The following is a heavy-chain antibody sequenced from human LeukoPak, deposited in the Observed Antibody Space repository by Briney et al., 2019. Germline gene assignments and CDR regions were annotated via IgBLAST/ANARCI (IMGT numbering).Heavy chain of an antibody. J-gene: IGHJ4*02. Sequence: GGSLRLSCAASGFTVSSNYMSWVRQAPGKGLEWVSVTYSGGSTYYADSVKGRFTISRDNSKNTLYLQMNSLRAEDTAVYYCARLYYGSGTTNDYWGQGTLVTVSS. CDR3: ARLYYGSGTTNDY. CDR1: GFTVSSNY. CDR2: TYSGGST. V-gene: IGHV3-66*04. D-gene: IGHD3-10*01.